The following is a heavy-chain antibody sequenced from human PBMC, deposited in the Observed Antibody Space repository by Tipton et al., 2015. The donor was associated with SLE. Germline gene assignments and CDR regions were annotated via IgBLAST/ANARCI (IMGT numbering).Heavy chain of an antibody. D-gene: IGHD6-6*01. CDR2: ITPNSGGT. Sequence: QSGAEVKNPGASVKVSCKASGYKFTSYFLHWGRLAPGQGLEWMGRITPNSGGTNYAQKFQGRVTMTRDTSISTAYMDLTSLSSDDTAVYYCARGGQLVGHTPFDPWGQGTLVTVSS. J-gene: IGHJ5*02. CDR3: ARGGQLVGHTPFDP. CDR1: GYKFTSYF. V-gene: IGHV1-2*06.